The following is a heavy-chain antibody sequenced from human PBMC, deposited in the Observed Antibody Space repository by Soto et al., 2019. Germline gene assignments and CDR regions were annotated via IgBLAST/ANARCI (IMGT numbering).Heavy chain of an antibody. CDR2: ISYDGINE. J-gene: IGHJ4*02. CDR1: GFTFTFYA. CDR3: ARDRLRLGELSLIGYFDY. Sequence: GGSLRLSCEASGFTFTFYAMHWVRQAPGKGLEWVAVISYDGINEYYADSVKGRFTISRDNSKNTLFLQMSSLRVEDTAVYYCARDRLRLGELSLIGYFDYWGQGTLDXVSS. D-gene: IGHD3-16*02. V-gene: IGHV3-30*15.